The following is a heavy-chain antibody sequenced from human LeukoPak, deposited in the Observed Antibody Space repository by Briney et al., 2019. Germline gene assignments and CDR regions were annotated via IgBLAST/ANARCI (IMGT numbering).Heavy chain of an antibody. CDR3: AREFVSAEYYFDY. CDR1: GFTFSAYP. D-gene: IGHD2-2*01. Sequence: GGSLRLSCAASGFTFSAYPMYWVRQAPGKGLEWVALISSDGSNKYYADSVKGRFTISRDNSKNTLYVQMNSLRAEDTAMYYCAREFVSAEYYFDYWGQGTLVTVSS. CDR2: ISSDGSNK. V-gene: IGHV3-30*04. J-gene: IGHJ4*02.